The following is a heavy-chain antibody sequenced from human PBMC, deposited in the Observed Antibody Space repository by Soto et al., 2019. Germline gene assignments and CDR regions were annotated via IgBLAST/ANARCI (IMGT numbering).Heavy chain of an antibody. J-gene: IGHJ5*02. Sequence: GGSLRLSCAASGFTFSSYAMSWVRQAPGKGLEWVSAISGSGGSTYYADSVKGRFTISRDNSKNTLYLQMNSLRAEDTALYYCARETYGDYVATIWFDPWGQGTLVTVSS. CDR3: ARETYGDYVATIWFDP. CDR2: ISGSGGST. D-gene: IGHD4-17*01. CDR1: GFTFSSYA. V-gene: IGHV3-23*01.